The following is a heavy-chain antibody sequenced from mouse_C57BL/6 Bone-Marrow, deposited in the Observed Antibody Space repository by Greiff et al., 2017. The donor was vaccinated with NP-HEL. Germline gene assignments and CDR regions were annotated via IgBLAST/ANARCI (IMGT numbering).Heavy chain of an antibody. CDR1: GFNIKDDY. CDR2: IDPENGDT. D-gene: IGHD2-3*01. Sequence: VQLQQSGAELVRPGASVKLSCTASGFNIKDDYMHWVKQRPEQGLEWIGWIDPENGDTEYASKFQGKATIAADTSSNPAYLQLSSLTSEDTAVYYCTADGYHFDYWVQGTTLTVSS. J-gene: IGHJ2*01. CDR3: TADGYHFDY. V-gene: IGHV14-4*01.